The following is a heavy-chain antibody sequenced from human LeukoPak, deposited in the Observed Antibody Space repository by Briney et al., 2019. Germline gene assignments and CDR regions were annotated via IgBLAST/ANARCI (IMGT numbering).Heavy chain of an antibody. CDR2: ISGSGGST. CDR1: GFTFSSYG. Sequence: GGSLRLSCAASGFTFSSYGMSWVRQAPGRGLEWVSAISGSGGSTYYADSVKGRFTISRDNSKNTLYLQMNSLRAEDTAVYYCAKARGQFLDYFDYWGQGTLVTVSS. V-gene: IGHV3-23*01. CDR3: AKARGQFLDYFDY. J-gene: IGHJ4*02. D-gene: IGHD3-10*01.